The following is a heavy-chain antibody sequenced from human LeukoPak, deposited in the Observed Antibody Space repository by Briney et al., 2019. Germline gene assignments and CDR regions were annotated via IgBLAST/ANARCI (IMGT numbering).Heavy chain of an antibody. CDR1: GGSISSSNW. Sequence: PSGTLSLTCAVSGGSISSSNWWSWVRQPPGKGLEWIGYIYYSGSTNYNPSLKSRVTISVDTSENQFSLKLSSVTAADTAVYHCARVDEGRSHLDYWGQGTLVTVSS. V-gene: IGHV4-4*02. CDR3: ARVDEGRSHLDY. CDR2: IYYSGST. J-gene: IGHJ4*02. D-gene: IGHD3-3*01.